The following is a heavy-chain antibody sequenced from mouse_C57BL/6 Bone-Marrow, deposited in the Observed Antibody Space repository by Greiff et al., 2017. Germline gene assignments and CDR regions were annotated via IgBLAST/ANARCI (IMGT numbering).Heavy chain of an antibody. Sequence: EVQLVESGPELVKPGASVKMSCKASGYTFTDYNMHWVKQSHGKSLEWIGYINPNNGGTSYNQKFQGKATLTVNKSSSTAYMELRSLTSEDSAVYYCARGGLPYYFDYWGQGTTLTVSS. V-gene: IGHV1-22*01. CDR1: GYTFTDYN. CDR2: INPNNGGT. CDR3: ARGGLPYYFDY. D-gene: IGHD3-3*01. J-gene: IGHJ2*01.